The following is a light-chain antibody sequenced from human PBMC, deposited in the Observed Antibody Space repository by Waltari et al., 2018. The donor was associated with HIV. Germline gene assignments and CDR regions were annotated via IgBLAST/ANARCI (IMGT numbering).Light chain of an antibody. CDR2: GAS. V-gene: IGKV3-15*01. Sequence: EIVMTQSPGTLSVSPGERATLSCRARQSVSSKLAWDQQKPGQAPRLLSDGASTRATGIPGRISGSGSGTEFNLTISSLQSEESAVYYCKQYNNWPPWTFGQGTKVEIK. CDR1: QSVSSK. J-gene: IGKJ1*01. CDR3: KQYNNWPPWT.